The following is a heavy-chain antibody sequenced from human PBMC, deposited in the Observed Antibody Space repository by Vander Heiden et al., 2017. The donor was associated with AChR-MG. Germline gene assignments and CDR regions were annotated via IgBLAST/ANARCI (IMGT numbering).Heavy chain of an antibody. CDR3: SRSYCSSTSCYDTYAFDI. D-gene: IGHD2-2*01. Sequence: EVQLAESGGGLVQPGRSLRLPCTGSECTFGAYAMSWFRQAPGKGLEWVGFLRSKAYGGTTEYAASVKGRFTISRDDLKSIAYLQMNSLKTEDTAVYYCSRSYCSSTSCYDTYAFDIWGQGTMVTVSS. CDR2: LRSKAYGGTT. CDR1: ECTFGAYA. J-gene: IGHJ3*02. V-gene: IGHV3-49*03.